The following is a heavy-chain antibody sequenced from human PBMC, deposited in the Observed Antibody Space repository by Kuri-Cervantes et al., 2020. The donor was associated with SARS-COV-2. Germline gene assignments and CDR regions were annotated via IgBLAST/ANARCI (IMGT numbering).Heavy chain of an antibody. D-gene: IGHD1-26*01. V-gene: IGHV4-39*07. CDR1: GGSISSSSYY. CDR2: IYYSGST. J-gene: IGHJ6*03. CDR3: ARSGSYPYYYYYMDV. Sequence: SETLSLTCTVSGGSISSSSYYWGWIRQPPGKELEWIGSIYYSGSTYYNPSLKSRVTISVDTSKNQFSLKLSSVTAADTAVYYCARSGSYPYYYYYMDVWGKGTTVTVSS.